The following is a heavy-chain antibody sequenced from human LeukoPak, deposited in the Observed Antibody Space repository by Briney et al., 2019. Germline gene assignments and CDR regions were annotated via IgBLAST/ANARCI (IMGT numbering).Heavy chain of an antibody. J-gene: IGHJ4*02. CDR2: IWFDGSNK. D-gene: IGHD1-1*01. Sequence: PGGSLRLSCAASGFIFSNDAMHWVRQAPGKGLEWMAFIWFDGSNKHYADSVKGRFTISRDNSEDTLYLQMNSLRAEDTAVYYCVRDPSGSGFAFDSWGQGALVTVSS. CDR1: GFIFSNDA. CDR3: VRDPSGSGFAFDS. V-gene: IGHV3-33*01.